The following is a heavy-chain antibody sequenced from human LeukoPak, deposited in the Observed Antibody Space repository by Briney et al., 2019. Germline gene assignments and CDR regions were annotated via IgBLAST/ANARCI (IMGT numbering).Heavy chain of an antibody. D-gene: IGHD3-22*01. CDR3: ARAWWVITHDAFDI. CDR1: GGSISSGSYY. V-gene: IGHV4-61*02. J-gene: IGHJ3*02. CDR2: IYTSGST. Sequence: NPSQTLSLTCTVSGGSISSGSYYWSWIRQPAGKGLEWIGRIYTSGSTNYNPSLKSRVTISVDTSENQFSLKLSSVTAADTAVYYCARAWWVITHDAFDIWGQGTMVTVSS.